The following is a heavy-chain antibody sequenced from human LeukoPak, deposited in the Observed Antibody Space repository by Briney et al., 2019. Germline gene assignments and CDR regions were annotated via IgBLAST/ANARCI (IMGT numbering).Heavy chain of an antibody. CDR2: ISGDGGST. J-gene: IGHJ4*02. CDR3: AKGPNYFDS. Sequence: GGSLRLSCAASGFTFDDYAMHWVRQAPGKGLEWVSLISGDGGSTYYADSVKGRFTISRDNAKNTLYLQMNSLRAEDTAMYFCAKGPNYFDSWGQGTLVTVSS. V-gene: IGHV3-43*02. CDR1: GFTFDDYA.